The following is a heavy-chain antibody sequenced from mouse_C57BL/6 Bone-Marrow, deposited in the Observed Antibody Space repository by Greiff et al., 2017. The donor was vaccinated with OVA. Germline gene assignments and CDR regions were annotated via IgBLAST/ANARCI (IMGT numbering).Heavy chain of an antibody. J-gene: IGHJ3*01. CDR3: TREDYYGSSYRWFAY. D-gene: IGHD1-1*01. Sequence: EVQLQQSGTVLARPGASVKMSCKPSGYTFTSYWMHWVKQRPGQGLEWIGAIYPGNSDTSYNQKFKGKAKLTAVTSASTAYMELSSLTNEDSAVYYCTREDYYGSSYRWFAYWGQGTLVTVSA. V-gene: IGHV1-5*01. CDR1: GYTFTSYW. CDR2: IYPGNSDT.